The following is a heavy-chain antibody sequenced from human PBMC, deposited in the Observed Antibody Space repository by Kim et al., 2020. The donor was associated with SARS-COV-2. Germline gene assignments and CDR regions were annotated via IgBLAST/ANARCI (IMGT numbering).Heavy chain of an antibody. V-gene: IGHV3-7*01. CDR1: GFTFSLYW. D-gene: IGHD4-17*01. Sequence: GGSLRLSCAASGFTFSLYWMSWVRQAPGKGLEWVANIKQDGSEKYYVDSVKGRFTISRDNAKNSLYLQMNSLRAEDTAVYYCAREEFGDSLFDYWGQGTLVTVSS. CDR2: IKQDGSEK. J-gene: IGHJ4*02. CDR3: AREEFGDSLFDY.